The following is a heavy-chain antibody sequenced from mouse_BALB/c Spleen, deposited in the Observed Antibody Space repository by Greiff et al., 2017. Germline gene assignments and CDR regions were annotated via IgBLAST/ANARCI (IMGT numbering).Heavy chain of an antibody. D-gene: IGHD1-2*01. Sequence: VESGGGLVKPGGSLKLSCAASGFTFSDYYMYWVRQTPEKRLEWVATISDGGSYTYYPDSVKGRFTISRDNAKNNLYLQMSSLKSEDTAMYYCARASLLRLQSFDYWGQGTTLTVSS. CDR1: GFTFSDYY. J-gene: IGHJ2*01. V-gene: IGHV5-4*02. CDR3: ARASLLRLQSFDY. CDR2: ISDGGSYT.